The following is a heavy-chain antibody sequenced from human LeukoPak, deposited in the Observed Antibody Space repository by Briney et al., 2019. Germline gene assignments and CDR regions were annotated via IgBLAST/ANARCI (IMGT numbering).Heavy chain of an antibody. CDR1: GYTFTGYY. CDR3: ARDRGSGSYYMDY. CDR2: INPKSGGA. J-gene: IGHJ4*02. Sequence: ASVKVSCKASGYTFTGYYMHWVRQAPGQGLEWMGWINPKSGGANYAQKFQGRVTMTRDTSISTAYMELSRLRSDDTAVYYCARDRGSGSYYMDYWGQGTLVTVSS. V-gene: IGHV1-2*02. D-gene: IGHD3-10*01.